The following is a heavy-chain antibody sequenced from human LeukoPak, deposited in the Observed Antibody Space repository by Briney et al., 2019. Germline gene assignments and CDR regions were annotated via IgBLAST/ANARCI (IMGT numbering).Heavy chain of an antibody. CDR3: ARGGSYSSSWYYWFDP. CDR2: INHSGST. Sequence: SETLSLTCAVCGGSFSGYYWSWIRQPPGKGLEWIGEINHSGSTNYNPSLKSRVTISVDTSKNQFSLKLSSVTAADTAVYYCARGGSYSSSWYYWFDPWGQGTLVTVSS. J-gene: IGHJ5*02. D-gene: IGHD6-13*01. V-gene: IGHV4-34*01. CDR1: GGSFSGYY.